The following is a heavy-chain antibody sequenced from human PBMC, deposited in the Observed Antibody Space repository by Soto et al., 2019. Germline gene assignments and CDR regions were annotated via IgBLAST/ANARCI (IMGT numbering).Heavy chain of an antibody. Sequence: SETLSLTCTVSGGSISSVGYYWSWIRQHPGKGLEWIGYFYYSGSTYYNPSLKSRVTISVDTSKNQFSLKLSSVTAADTAVYYCARDQQLVPPFYYGMDXWGQGTTVTVS. CDR3: ARDQQLVPPFYYGMDX. CDR2: FYYSGST. V-gene: IGHV4-31*03. D-gene: IGHD6-13*01. CDR1: GGSISSVGYY. J-gene: IGHJ6*02.